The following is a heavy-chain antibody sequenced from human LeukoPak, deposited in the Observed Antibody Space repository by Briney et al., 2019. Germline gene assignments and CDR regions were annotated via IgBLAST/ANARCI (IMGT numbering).Heavy chain of an antibody. J-gene: IGHJ4*02. V-gene: IGHV4-59*11. CDR3: ARVAAGGNYFDY. CDR1: GGSISSHY. CDR2: IYYSGST. D-gene: IGHD6-13*01. Sequence: SETLSLTCTVSGGSISSHYWSWIRQPPGKGLEWIGYIYYSGSTNYNPSLKSRVTISVDTSKNQFSLKLSSVTAADTAVYYCARVAAGGNYFDYWGQGTLVTVSS.